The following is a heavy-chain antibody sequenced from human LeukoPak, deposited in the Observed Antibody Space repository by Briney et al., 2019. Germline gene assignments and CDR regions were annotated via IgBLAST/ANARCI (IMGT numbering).Heavy chain of an antibody. CDR2: IYPDDSDT. Sequence: PGESLKISCKGSGYSFTNYWIAWVRQMAGKGLESMGIIYPDDSDTRYSPPFQGQVTISAEKSISTAYLQWSSLKASDTAMYYCARIWLRAFDIWGQGTMVSVSS. CDR3: ARIWLRAFDI. CDR1: GYSFTNYW. D-gene: IGHD3-16*01. J-gene: IGHJ3*02. V-gene: IGHV5-51*01.